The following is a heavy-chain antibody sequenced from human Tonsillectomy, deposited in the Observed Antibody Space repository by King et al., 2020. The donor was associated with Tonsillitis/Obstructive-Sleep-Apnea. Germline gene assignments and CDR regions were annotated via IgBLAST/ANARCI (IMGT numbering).Heavy chain of an antibody. CDR3: ARVSGSYYLDY. CDR1: GFTFSDHY. V-gene: IGHV3-72*01. Sequence: VQLVESGGGLVQPGGSLRLSCAASGFTFSDHYMDWDRQAPGKGLEWVGRTRNKASSYSTEYAASVKGRFTISRDDSKNSLYLQVNTLRTDDTAVYYCARVSGSYYLDYWGQGTLVTVSS. D-gene: IGHD1-26*01. CDR2: TRNKASSYST. J-gene: IGHJ4*02.